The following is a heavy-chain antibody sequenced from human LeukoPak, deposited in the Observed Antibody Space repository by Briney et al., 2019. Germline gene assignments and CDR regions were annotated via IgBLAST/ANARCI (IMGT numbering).Heavy chain of an antibody. J-gene: IGHJ4*02. CDR3: AKTIAVAGEGWYFDN. Sequence: GGSLRLSCAASGFTFGSYGMNWVRQAPEKGLEWVSGISGTGDSTYYADSVRGRFTISRDNSKNTLYLQMNSLRADDTALYYCAKTIAVAGEGWYFDNWGQGILVTVSS. V-gene: IGHV3-23*01. CDR2: ISGTGDST. CDR1: GFTFGSYG. D-gene: IGHD6-19*01.